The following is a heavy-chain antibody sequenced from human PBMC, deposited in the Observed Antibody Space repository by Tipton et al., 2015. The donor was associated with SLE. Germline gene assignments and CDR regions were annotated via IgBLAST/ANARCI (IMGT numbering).Heavy chain of an antibody. J-gene: IGHJ4*02. CDR3: ASHAPSDNHIDS. CDR1: GGPIDNFY. V-gene: IGHV4-59*08. Sequence: LRLSCTVSGGPIDNFYCSWIRQSPEKGLQWIGYVYYGGNTNYNPSLESRVSISVDTSKNQFSLKLNSVTAADTAVYYCASHAPSDNHIDSWGQGTLVTVSS. D-gene: IGHD1-14*01. CDR2: VYYGGNT.